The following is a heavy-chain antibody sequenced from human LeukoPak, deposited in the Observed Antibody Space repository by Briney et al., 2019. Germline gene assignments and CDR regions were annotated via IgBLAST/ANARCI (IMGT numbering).Heavy chain of an antibody. Sequence: SVKVCCKASGGTFSSYDISWVRQAPGQGLEWMGRIIPIFGIANYAQKFQGRVTITADKSTSTAYMELSSLRSEDTAVYYCARDAKTTVTGYYYYAMDVRGQGTTVTVSS. CDR1: GGTFSSYD. CDR2: IIPIFGIA. D-gene: IGHD4-11*01. CDR3: ARDAKTTVTGYYYYAMDV. V-gene: IGHV1-69*04. J-gene: IGHJ6*02.